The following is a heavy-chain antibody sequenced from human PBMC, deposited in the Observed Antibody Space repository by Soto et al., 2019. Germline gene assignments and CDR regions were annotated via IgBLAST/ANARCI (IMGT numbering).Heavy chain of an antibody. D-gene: IGHD2-15*01. V-gene: IGHV4-61*08. CDR1: DGSIRSSDYY. Sequence: PSEPLSLTCPVSDGSIRSSDYYWGVIHQPPWKGLEWIGYIYYTGSTNYNPSLKSRVTMSVDTSKNQSSLKLSSVTAADTAVYYCARASGCSGDSCAFDPWGQGTLVTVSS. CDR3: ARASGCSGDSCAFDP. CDR2: IYYTGST. J-gene: IGHJ5*02.